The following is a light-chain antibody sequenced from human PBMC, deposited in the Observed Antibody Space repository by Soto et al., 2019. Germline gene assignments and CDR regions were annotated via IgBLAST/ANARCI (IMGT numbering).Light chain of an antibody. CDR2: CAS. Sequence: EIVMTQSPATLSVSPGERATLSCRASQSVSSNFAWYQQKPGQAPRLLIYCASPRATGIPARFSGSGSGTEFTLTISSLQSEDFAVYYCQQYNNWPPYTFGHGTKLEIK. J-gene: IGKJ2*01. CDR3: QQYNNWPPYT. V-gene: IGKV3-15*01. CDR1: QSVSSN.